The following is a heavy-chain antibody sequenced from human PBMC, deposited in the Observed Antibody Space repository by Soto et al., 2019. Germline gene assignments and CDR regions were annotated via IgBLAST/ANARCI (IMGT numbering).Heavy chain of an antibody. CDR1: GFTFSSYA. V-gene: IGHV3-23*01. CDR2: ISGSGGST. CDR3: AKRPRIAVAGTSMAFDY. D-gene: IGHD6-19*01. J-gene: IGHJ4*02. Sequence: PGGSLRLSCAASGFTFSSYAMSWVRQAPGKGLEWVSAISGSGGSTYYADSVKGRFTISRDNSKNTLYLQMNSLRAEDTAVYYCAKRPRIAVAGTSMAFDYWGQGTLVTVSS.